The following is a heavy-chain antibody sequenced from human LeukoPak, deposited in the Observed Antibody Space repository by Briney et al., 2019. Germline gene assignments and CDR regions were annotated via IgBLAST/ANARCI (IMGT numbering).Heavy chain of an antibody. Sequence: GGSLRLSCSASGFTFSTYAMHWVRQAPGKGLEYVSVISANGGSTYYTDSVKGGSTISRDNSKNTLFLQMSSLRAEDTAVYYCVRDRGEDYWGQGTLVTVSS. J-gene: IGHJ4*02. CDR3: VRDRGEDY. V-gene: IGHV3-64D*06. CDR2: ISANGGST. D-gene: IGHD2-21*01. CDR1: GFTFSTYA.